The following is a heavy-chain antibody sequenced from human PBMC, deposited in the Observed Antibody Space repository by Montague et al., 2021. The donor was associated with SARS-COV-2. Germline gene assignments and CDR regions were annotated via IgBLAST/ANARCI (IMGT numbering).Heavy chain of an antibody. CDR2: VHFSGIT. Sequence: SETLSLTCTVSGGSLNGYFWSWIRQAPGKTLEWLGYVHFSGITNXNPSLKSRVDISVDTSKSQLSLRLASVTAADTAIYYCARDTFYYGSETNYVDTFDMWGRGTMVTVSS. J-gene: IGHJ3*02. V-gene: IGHV4-59*01. CDR1: GGSLNGYF. D-gene: IGHD3-10*01. CDR3: ARDTFYYGSETNYVDTFDM.